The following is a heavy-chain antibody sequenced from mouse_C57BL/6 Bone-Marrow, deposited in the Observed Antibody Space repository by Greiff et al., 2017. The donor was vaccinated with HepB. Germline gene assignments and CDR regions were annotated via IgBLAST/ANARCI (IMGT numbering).Heavy chain of an antibody. CDR2: ISSGSSTI. CDR3: AMGRNYGRDY. J-gene: IGHJ2*01. V-gene: IGHV5-17*01. D-gene: IGHD2-5*01. CDR1: GFTFSDYG. Sequence: EVQLVESGGGLVKPGGSLKLSCAASGFTFSDYGMHWVRQAPEKGLEWVAYISSGSSTIYYADTVKGRFTISRDNAKNTLFLQSTSLRSEDTAMYYVAMGRNYGRDYWGQGTTLTVSS.